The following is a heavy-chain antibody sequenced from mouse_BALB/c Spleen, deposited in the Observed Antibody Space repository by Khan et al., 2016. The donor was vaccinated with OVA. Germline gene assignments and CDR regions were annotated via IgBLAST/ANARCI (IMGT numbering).Heavy chain of an antibody. J-gene: IGHJ4*01. CDR1: GYSFTNYG. V-gene: IGHV9-3-1*01. D-gene: IGHD3-3*01. CDR2: INTYTGEP. Sequence: QIQLVQSGPELKKPGETVKISCKASGYSFTNYGVNWVKQAPGKGLKWMGWINTYTGEPTYADDFKGRFAFSLETSASTAYLQNNNHKNEDPAAYFCARGGRRAMDYWGQGTSVTVSA. CDR3: ARGGRRAMDY.